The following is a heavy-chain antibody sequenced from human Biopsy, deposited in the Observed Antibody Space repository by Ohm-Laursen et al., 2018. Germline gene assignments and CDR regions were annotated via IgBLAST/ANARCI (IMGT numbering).Heavy chain of an antibody. V-gene: IGHV4-31*03. CDR3: ARLGSGDYFPTFFDF. Sequence: TLSLTCTVSGVSINGGRYYWNWIRHHPGKSLEWIGNIFYSANTYYNPSLKSRVTISVDTSKNQFSLKLSSVTAADTAVHYCARLGSGDYFPTFFDFWGQGALVTVSS. CDR2: IFYSANT. D-gene: IGHD5-12*01. J-gene: IGHJ4*02. CDR1: GVSINGGRYY.